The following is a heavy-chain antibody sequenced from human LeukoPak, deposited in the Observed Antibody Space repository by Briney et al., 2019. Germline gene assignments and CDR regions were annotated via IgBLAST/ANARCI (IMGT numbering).Heavy chain of an antibody. CDR1: GYTFTSYG. V-gene: IGHV1-18*01. D-gene: IGHD2-8*01. Sequence: ASVKVSCKASGYTFTSYGISWVRQAPGHGLEWMGWISGHNGNIKYAQKFQGRVTMTTDTSTSTVYMELRSLRSDDTAVYLCARDLMFFCTNGVCPADHWGQGTLLIVSS. CDR2: ISGHNGNI. CDR3: ARDLMFFCTNGVCPADH. J-gene: IGHJ4*02.